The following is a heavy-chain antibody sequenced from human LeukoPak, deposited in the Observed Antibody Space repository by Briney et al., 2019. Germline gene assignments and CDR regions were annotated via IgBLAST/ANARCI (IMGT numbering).Heavy chain of an antibody. J-gene: IGHJ2*01. CDR2: IYTSGTT. V-gene: IGHV4-4*07. CDR3: ARDRRRYYYDSSGYYLYWYFDL. CDR1: GGSISSYY. Sequence: SETLSLTCTVSGGSISSYYWSWIRQPAGKGLEWIGRIYTSGTTNYNPSLKSRVTISVDTSKNQFSLKLSSVTAADTAVYYCARDRRRYYYDSSGYYLYWYFDLWGRGTLVTVSS. D-gene: IGHD3-22*01.